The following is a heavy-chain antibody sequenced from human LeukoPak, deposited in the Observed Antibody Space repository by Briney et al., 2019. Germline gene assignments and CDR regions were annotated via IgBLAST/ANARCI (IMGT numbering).Heavy chain of an antibody. CDR3: ARAPPPSGTNYYMDV. D-gene: IGHD3/OR15-3a*01. V-gene: IGHV1-46*01. CDR2: INPSGGST. J-gene: IGHJ6*03. Sequence: ASVKVSCKASGYTFTSYYMHWVRQAPGQGLEWMGTINPSGGSTSYAQKFQGRVTMTRDTSTSTVYMELSSLRSEDTALYYCARAPPPSGTNYYMDVWGKGTTVTISS. CDR1: GYTFTSYY.